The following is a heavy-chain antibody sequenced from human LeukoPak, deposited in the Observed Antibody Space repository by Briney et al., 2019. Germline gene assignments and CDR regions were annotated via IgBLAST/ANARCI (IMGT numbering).Heavy chain of an antibody. D-gene: IGHD3-9*01. CDR3: ARTNYLLRYFDY. J-gene: IGHJ4*02. V-gene: IGHV2-70*17. CDR2: IDWDGDK. Sequence: SGPTLVKPTQTLTLTCTFSGFSLSRSGMCVSWLRQPPGKALEWLARIDWDGDKFYSTALKSRLIISKDTSRNQVTLIMTNMDPVDTATYYCARTNYLLRYFDYWGQGALVTVSS. CDR1: GFSLSRSGMC.